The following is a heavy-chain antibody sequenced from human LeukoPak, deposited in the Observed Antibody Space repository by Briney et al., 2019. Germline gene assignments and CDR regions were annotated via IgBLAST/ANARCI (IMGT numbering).Heavy chain of an antibody. CDR2: IKQDGSEK. CDR3: ARDPSRGYSYGYGDY. D-gene: IGHD5-18*01. V-gene: IGHV3-7*01. CDR1: RFTLSSYW. J-gene: IGHJ4*02. Sequence: PGGSLRLSCAASRFTLSSYWMNWVRQAPGKGLEWVANIKQDGSEKYYVDSVKGRFTISRDNAKNSLYLQMNSLRADDTAVYYCARDPSRGYSYGYGDYWGQGTLVSVSS.